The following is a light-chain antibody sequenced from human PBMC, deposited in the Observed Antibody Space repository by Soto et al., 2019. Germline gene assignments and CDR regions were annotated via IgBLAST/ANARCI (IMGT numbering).Light chain of an antibody. Sequence: ENVLTQSPGTLSLSPGERATLSCRASQRVGSYLGWYQKKPGQASRLLIYGASNRATGIPDRFSGSGSGTDFTLTISRLEPEDFAVYCCQHYGGPPPWTFGQGTKVEIK. CDR1: QRVGSY. J-gene: IGKJ1*01. CDR3: QHYGGPPPWT. V-gene: IGKV3-20*01. CDR2: GAS.